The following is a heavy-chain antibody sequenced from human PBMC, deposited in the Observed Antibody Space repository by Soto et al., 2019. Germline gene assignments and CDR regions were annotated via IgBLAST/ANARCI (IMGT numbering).Heavy chain of an antibody. CDR2: IWYDGSNK. D-gene: IGHD4-17*01. J-gene: IGHJ4*02. Sequence: VGSLRLSCAASGFTFSSYGMHWVRQAPGKGLEWVAVIWYDGSNKYYADSVKGRFTISRDNSKNTLYLQMNSLRAEDTAVYYCARDINYGDYAIDYWGQGTLVTVSS. CDR1: GFTFSSYG. CDR3: ARDINYGDYAIDY. V-gene: IGHV3-33*01.